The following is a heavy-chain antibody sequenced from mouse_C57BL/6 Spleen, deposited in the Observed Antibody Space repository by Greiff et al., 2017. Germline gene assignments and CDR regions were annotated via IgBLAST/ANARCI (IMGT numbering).Heavy chain of an antibody. D-gene: IGHD2-1*01. V-gene: IGHV1-15*01. CDR3: TGGNYYYAMDY. J-gene: IGHJ4*01. Sequence: VQLQQSGAELVRPGASVTLSCKASGYTFTDYEMHWVKQTPVHGLEWIGAIDPETGGTAYNQKFKGKAILTADKSSSTAYMALRSLTSEESAVCYITGGNYYYAMDYWGQGTSVTVSS. CDR1: GYTFTDYE. CDR2: IDPETGGT.